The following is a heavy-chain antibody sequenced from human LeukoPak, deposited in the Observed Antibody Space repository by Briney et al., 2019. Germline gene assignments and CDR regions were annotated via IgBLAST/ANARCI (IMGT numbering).Heavy chain of an antibody. CDR2: IYYSGST. J-gene: IGHJ6*03. CDR3: ARDVHGGGYLWFGESAATKYYYMDV. D-gene: IGHD3-10*01. CDR1: GGSISSSSYY. V-gene: IGHV4-39*07. Sequence: PSETLSLTCTVSGGSISSSSYYWGWIRQPPGKGLEWIGSIYYSGSTYYNPSLKSRVTISVDTSKNQFSLKLSSVTAADTAVYYCARDVHGGGYLWFGESAATKYYYMDVWGKGTTVTVSS.